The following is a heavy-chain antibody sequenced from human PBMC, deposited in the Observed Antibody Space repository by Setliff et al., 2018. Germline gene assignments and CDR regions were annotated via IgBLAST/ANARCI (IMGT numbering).Heavy chain of an antibody. Sequence: SETLSLTCAVYGGSSSGYYWSWIRQPPGKGLEWIGETNHSGSTNYNPSLKSRVTISVDTSKNQFSLKLSSVTAADTAVYYCARKGISALSGAFDMWGQGTMVTV. CDR1: GGSSSGYY. J-gene: IGHJ3*02. CDR2: TNHSGST. CDR3: ARKGISALSGAFDM. V-gene: IGHV4-34*01. D-gene: IGHD1-26*01.